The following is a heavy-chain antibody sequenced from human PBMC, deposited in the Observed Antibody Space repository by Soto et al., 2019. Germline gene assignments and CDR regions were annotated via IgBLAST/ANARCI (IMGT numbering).Heavy chain of an antibody. CDR2: ISGSADSA. J-gene: IGHJ4*02. V-gene: IGHV3-23*01. Sequence: EVQLLESGGGLGQPGGSLRLSCAASGFTFSSYAMSWVRQAPGKGLEWVSGISGSADSAYYADSVKGRFTISRDNSKNTLYLQMKSLRAEDTAIYFCAKSRRGWSLFDYWGQGTLVTVSS. D-gene: IGHD2-15*01. CDR3: AKSRRGWSLFDY. CDR1: GFTFSSYA.